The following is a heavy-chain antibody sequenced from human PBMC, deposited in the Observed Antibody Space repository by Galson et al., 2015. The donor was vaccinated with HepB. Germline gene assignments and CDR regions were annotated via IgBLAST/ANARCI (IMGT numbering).Heavy chain of an antibody. D-gene: IGHD4-17*01. V-gene: IGHV2-70*01. CDR2: IDWADDK. J-gene: IGHJ4*02. CDR1: GFSLSTGGMC. CDR3: ARSRTAVTTLANWGYCLDY. Sequence: PALVKPTQTLTLTCTFSGFSLSTGGMCVSWIRQPPGKALGWVALIDWADDKYYSTSLKTRLTISKETSKNQVVLTMTNMDPVDTGTYYCARSRTAVTTLANWGYCLDYWGQGTLVTVSS.